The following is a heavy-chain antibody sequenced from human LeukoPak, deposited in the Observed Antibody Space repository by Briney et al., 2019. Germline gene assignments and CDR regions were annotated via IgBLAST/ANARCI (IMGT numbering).Heavy chain of an antibody. Sequence: SGPTLVKPTRTLTLTCTFSGFSLSTSGAGVGWIRQPPGKALEWLALIYWDDDKRYSPSLKTRLTITKDTSKNQVVLTMTNMDPVGTATYFCAHRRPIGDAFDIWGQGTMVTVSS. CDR2: IYWDDDK. D-gene: IGHD3-10*01. V-gene: IGHV2-5*02. CDR1: GFSLSTSGAG. CDR3: AHRRPIGDAFDI. J-gene: IGHJ3*02.